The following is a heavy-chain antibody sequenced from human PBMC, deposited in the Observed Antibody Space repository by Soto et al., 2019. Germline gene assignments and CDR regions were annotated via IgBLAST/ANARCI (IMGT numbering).Heavy chain of an antibody. Sequence: GGSLRLSCAASGFTFSSGWMHWVRQAPGKGLVWVSRVNSDGSSTSYADSVKGRFTISRDNAKKTLYLQMNSQSAEDPAVYLGARGAYYDYDYYDYWGQGTRVTVSS. V-gene: IGHV3-74*01. J-gene: IGHJ4*02. CDR3: ARGAYYDYDYYDY. D-gene: IGHD3-16*01. CDR1: GFTFSSGW. CDR2: VNSDGSST.